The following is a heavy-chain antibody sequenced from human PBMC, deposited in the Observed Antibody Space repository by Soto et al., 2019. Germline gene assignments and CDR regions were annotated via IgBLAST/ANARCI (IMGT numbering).Heavy chain of an antibody. D-gene: IGHD3-10*01. Sequence: EVQLLGSGGGLVQPGGSLRLSCAASGFTFISYAMNWVRQAPGKGLQWVAAISGGGDATFYADSVKGRFTISRDNSRNTVSLQMNSLGADDTAVYYCARKVPGSTTRPDYWYFDLWGRGTLVTVSS. CDR3: ARKVPGSTTRPDYWYFDL. CDR2: ISGGGDAT. CDR1: GFTFISYA. V-gene: IGHV3-23*01. J-gene: IGHJ2*01.